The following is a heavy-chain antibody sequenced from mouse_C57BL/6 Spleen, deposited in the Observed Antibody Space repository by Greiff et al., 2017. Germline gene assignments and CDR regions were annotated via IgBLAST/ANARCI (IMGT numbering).Heavy chain of an antibody. CDR3: ARGDGSSVFAY. CDR1: GYTFTSYW. Sequence: VQLQQPGAELVKPGASVKLSCKASGYTFTSYWMQWVKQRPGQGLEWIGEIDPSDSYTNHNQKFKGKATLTVDTSSSTAYMQLSSLTSEDSAVYYCARGDGSSVFAYWGQGTLVTVSA. D-gene: IGHD1-1*01. CDR2: IDPSDSYT. V-gene: IGHV1-50*01. J-gene: IGHJ3*01.